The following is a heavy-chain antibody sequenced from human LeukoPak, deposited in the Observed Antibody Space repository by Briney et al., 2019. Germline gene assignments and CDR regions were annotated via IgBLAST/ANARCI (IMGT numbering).Heavy chain of an antibody. J-gene: IGHJ4*02. V-gene: IGHV4-59*08. CDR1: GGSISSYY. CDR2: IYYSGST. D-gene: IGHD3-10*01. Sequence: SETLSLTCTVSGGSISSYYWSWIRQPPGKGLEWIGYIYYSGSTNYNPSLKSRVTVSVDTSKNQFSLKLCSVTAADTTVYYCARHVYYGSGRSYFDYWGQGTLVTVSS. CDR3: ARHVYYGSGRSYFDY.